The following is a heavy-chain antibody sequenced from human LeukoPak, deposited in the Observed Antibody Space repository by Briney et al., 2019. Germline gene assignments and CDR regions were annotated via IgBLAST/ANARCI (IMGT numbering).Heavy chain of an antibody. V-gene: IGHV3-33*01. Sequence: GRSLRLSCVASGFPFSSYGMHWVRQAPGKGLEWVAVIWSVGGAEYYADSVKGRFTISRDNSKNMLFLQMNSLRAEDTAVYYCARDLGEDTTMIFFDYWGQGTLVTVSS. CDR2: IWSVGGAE. J-gene: IGHJ4*02. CDR3: ARDLGEDTTMIFFDY. CDR1: GFPFSSYG. D-gene: IGHD5-18*01.